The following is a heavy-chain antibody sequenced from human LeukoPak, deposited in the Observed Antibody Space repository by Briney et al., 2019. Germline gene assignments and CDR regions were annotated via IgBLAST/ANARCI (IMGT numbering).Heavy chain of an antibody. D-gene: IGHD3-10*01. CDR2: ISYDGSNK. Sequence: PGGSLRLSCAASGFTFSSYAMHWVRQAPGKGLEWVAVISYDGSNKYYADSVKGRFTISRDNSKNTLYLQMNSLRADDTAVYYCAREGPTSSGYFDYWGQGTLVTVSS. V-gene: IGHV3-30*04. CDR3: AREGPTSSGYFDY. J-gene: IGHJ4*02. CDR1: GFTFSSYA.